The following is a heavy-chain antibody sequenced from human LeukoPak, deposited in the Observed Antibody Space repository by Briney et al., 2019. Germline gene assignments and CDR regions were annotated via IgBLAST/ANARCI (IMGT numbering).Heavy chain of an antibody. CDR3: ARDRETWYFDF. J-gene: IGHJ4*02. CDR2: IWYDGSNK. CDR1: AFTFSSFG. Sequence: PGRSLRLSCAASAFTFSSFGMHWVRQAPGKGLEWVAFIWYDGSNKYYADSVEGRFTISRDNSKNTLYLQMNSLRAEDTAVYYCARDRETWYFDFWGQGTLVTVSS. V-gene: IGHV3-33*01.